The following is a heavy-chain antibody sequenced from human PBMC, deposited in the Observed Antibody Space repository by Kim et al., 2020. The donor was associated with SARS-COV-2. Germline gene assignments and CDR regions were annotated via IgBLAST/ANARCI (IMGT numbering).Heavy chain of an antibody. D-gene: IGHD6-13*01. CDR1: GYTFTSYA. J-gene: IGHJ4*02. CDR2: INAGNGNT. Sequence: ASVKVSCKASGYTFTSYAMHWVRQAPGQRLEWMGWINAGNGNTKYSQKFQGRVTITRDTSASTAYMELSSLRSEDTAVYYCARASVEAAGTLFWGQGTLVTVSS. V-gene: IGHV1-3*01. CDR3: ARASVEAAGTLF.